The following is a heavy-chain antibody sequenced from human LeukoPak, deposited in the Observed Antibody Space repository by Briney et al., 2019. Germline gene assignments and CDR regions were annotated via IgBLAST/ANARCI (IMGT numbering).Heavy chain of an antibody. CDR3: ARDSITFGGVIVQDY. V-gene: IGHV4-59*12. Sequence: SETLSLTCTVSGGSISSYYWSWIRQPPGKGLEWIGYIYYSGSTYYNPSLKSRVTISVDTSKNQFSLKLSSVTAADTAVYYCARDSITFGGVIVQDYWGQGTLVTVSS. J-gene: IGHJ4*02. D-gene: IGHD3-16*02. CDR1: GGSISSYY. CDR2: IYYSGST.